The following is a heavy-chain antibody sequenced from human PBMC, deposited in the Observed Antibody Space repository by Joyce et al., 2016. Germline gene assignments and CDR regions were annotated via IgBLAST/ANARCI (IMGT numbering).Heavy chain of an antibody. Sequence: EVQLVETGGALVQPGGSLRLSCEGSGFIFRDFRLHWGRQVPGKSPVWIAYINKDGSSTLYAESVKGRFSVSRDNTKNMLFLEMKSLRAEDTAVYYCSRDDDDPFDYWGRGTLVTVAS. CDR2: INKDGSST. D-gene: IGHD3-3*01. V-gene: IGHV3-74*01. J-gene: IGHJ4*02. CDR3: SRDDDDPFDY. CDR1: GFIFRDFR.